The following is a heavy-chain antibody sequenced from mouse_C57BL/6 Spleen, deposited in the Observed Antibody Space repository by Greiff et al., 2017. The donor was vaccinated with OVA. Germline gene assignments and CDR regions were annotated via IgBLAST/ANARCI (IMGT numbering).Heavy chain of an antibody. J-gene: IGHJ2*01. Sequence: QVQLQQSGAELARPGASVKMSCKASGYTFTSYTMHWVKQRHGQGLEWIGYINPSSGYTKYNQKFKDKATLTADKSSSTAYMPLSSLTSEDSAVYYCASGDGNYFDYWGQGTTLTVSS. V-gene: IGHV1-4*01. CDR1: GYTFTSYT. D-gene: IGHD2-1*01. CDR2: INPSSGYT. CDR3: ASGDGNYFDY.